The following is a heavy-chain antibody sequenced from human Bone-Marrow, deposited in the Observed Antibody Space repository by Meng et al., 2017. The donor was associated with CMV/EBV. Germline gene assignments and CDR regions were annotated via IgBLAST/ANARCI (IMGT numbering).Heavy chain of an antibody. V-gene: IGHV3-9*01. CDR3: AKDQATGPPYFHYGMDV. CDR2: ISWNSGSI. CDR1: GITFDDYA. J-gene: IGHJ6*02. Sequence: SLKISCAASGITFDDYAMHWVRQAPGKGLEWVSGISWNSGSIGYADSVKGRFTISRDNAKNSLYLQMNNLRPEDTALYFCAKDQATGPPYFHYGMDVWGHGTTVTVSS.